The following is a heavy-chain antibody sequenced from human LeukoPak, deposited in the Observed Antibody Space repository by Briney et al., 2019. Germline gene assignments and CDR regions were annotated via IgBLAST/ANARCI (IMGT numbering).Heavy chain of an antibody. D-gene: IGHD1-1*01. CDR2: IYYSGST. J-gene: IGHJ4*02. CDR3: AREQGTGTSSRYFDY. CDR1: GGSISSYY. V-gene: IGHV4-59*12. Sequence: KPSETLSLTCTVSGGSISSYYWSWIRQPPGKGLEWIGYIYYSGSTNYNPSLKSRVTMSVDTSKNQFSLKLNSVTAADTAVYYCAREQGTGTSSRYFDYWGQGTLVTVSS.